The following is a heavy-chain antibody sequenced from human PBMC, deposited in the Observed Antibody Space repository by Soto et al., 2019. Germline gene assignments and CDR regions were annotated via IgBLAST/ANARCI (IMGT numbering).Heavy chain of an antibody. D-gene: IGHD3-10*01. Sequence: EVQLVESGGGLVKPGGSLRLSCAASGFTFSSYSMSWVRQAPGKGLEWVSSISSSSSYIYYADSVKGRFTISRDNAKNSLYLQMNSLRAEDTAVYYCAREREWFGENWFDPWGQGTLVTVSS. CDR1: GFTFSSYS. CDR3: AREREWFGENWFDP. V-gene: IGHV3-21*01. J-gene: IGHJ5*02. CDR2: ISSSSSYI.